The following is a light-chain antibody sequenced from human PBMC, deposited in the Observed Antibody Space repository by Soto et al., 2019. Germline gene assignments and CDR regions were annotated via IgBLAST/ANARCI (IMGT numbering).Light chain of an antibody. V-gene: IGKV3-11*01. CDR1: QSVSSY. Sequence: EIVLTQSPATLSLSPGERATLSCRASQSVSSYLACYQQNPGQAPRLLIYDASNRATGIPARFSGRGSGTDFTLTISSLEPEDFAVYYCQQRSNWPEGFTFGPGTKVDIK. CDR3: QQRSNWPEGFT. CDR2: DAS. J-gene: IGKJ3*01.